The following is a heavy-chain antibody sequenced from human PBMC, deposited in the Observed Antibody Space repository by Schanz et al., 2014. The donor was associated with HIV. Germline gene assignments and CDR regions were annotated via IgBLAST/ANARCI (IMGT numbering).Heavy chain of an antibody. V-gene: IGHV3-21*01. J-gene: IGHJ3*02. CDR1: GFTLSRYS. D-gene: IGHD6-19*01. CDR3: ARSPDWAGTDAFDI. Sequence: EVQLVESGGGLVKPGGSLRLSCAASGFTLSRYSMNWVRQAPGKGLEWVSSISGSGNSTYYADSVKGRFTMSRDNSKNTLNLQMHSLRVEDTAIYYCARSPDWAGTDAFDIWGQGTMVTVSS. CDR2: ISGSGNST.